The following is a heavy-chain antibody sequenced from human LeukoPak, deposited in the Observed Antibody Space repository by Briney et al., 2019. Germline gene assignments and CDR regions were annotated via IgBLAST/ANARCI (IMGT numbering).Heavy chain of an antibody. CDR2: VNLQGST. Sequence: SGTLSLTCGVSGGSITSTNYWTWVRQPPGKGLEWIGEVNLQGSTNYNPSLMGRVAISVDVSENHISLQLTSVTAADTAVYYCAREGGPYRPLDYSGQGTLVTVSS. CDR1: GGSITSTNY. V-gene: IGHV4-4*02. J-gene: IGHJ4*02. CDR3: AREGGPYRPLDY.